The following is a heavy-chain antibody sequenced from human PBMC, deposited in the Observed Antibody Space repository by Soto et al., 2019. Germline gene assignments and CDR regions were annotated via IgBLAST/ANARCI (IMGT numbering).Heavy chain of an antibody. CDR3: ARQGQLRFLEWSMAYGMDV. J-gene: IGHJ6*02. Sequence: GASVKVSCKASGGTFSSYAISWVRQAPGQGLEWMGGIIPIFGTANYAQKFQGRVTITADKSTSTAYMELSSLRSEDTAVYYCARQGQLRFLEWSMAYGMDVWGQGTTVTVSS. D-gene: IGHD3-3*01. CDR1: GGTFSSYA. V-gene: IGHV1-69*06. CDR2: IIPIFGTA.